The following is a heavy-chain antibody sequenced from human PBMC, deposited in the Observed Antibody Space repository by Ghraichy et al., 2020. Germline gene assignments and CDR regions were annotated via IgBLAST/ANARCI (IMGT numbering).Heavy chain of an antibody. V-gene: IGHV4-39*01. J-gene: IGHJ1*01. Sequence: SETLSLTCNVSGASIGSRGYYWGWIRQPPGKALEWIGSIFYTGSTDYNPSLTSRLTLSVDTSRNQFSFKLTSVTAADTAVYYCASCKDRSGSFYKPWGPGNLVTVDS. CDR2: IFYTGST. CDR1: GASIGSRGYY. D-gene: IGHD3-22*01. CDR3: ASCKDRSGSFYKP.